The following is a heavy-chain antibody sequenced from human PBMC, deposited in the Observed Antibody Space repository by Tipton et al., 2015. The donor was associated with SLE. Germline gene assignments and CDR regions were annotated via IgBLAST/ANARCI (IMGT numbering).Heavy chain of an antibody. J-gene: IGHJ4*02. V-gene: IGHV4-39*07. Sequence: TLSLTCTVSGGSISSSSYYWSWIRQPPGKGLEWIGEINHSGSTNYNPSLKSRVTISVDTSKNQFSLKLSSVTAADTAVYYCARPREPTHYFDDWGQGTLVAVSS. CDR1: GGSISSSSYY. D-gene: IGHD1-14*01. CDR2: INHSGST. CDR3: ARPREPTHYFDD.